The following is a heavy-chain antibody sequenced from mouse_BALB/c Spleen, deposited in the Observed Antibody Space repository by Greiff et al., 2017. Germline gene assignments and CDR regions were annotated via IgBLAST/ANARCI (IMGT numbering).Heavy chain of an antibody. CDR2: IDPANGNT. CDR1: GFNIKDTY. CDR3: ARSTMITTPWFAY. J-gene: IGHJ3*01. D-gene: IGHD2-4*01. Sequence: VQLKESGAELVKPGASVKLSCTASGFNIKDTYMHWVKQRPEQGLEWIGRIDPANGNTKYDPKFQGKATITADTSSNTAYLQLSSLTSEDTAVYYCARSTMITTPWFAYWGQGTLVTVSA. V-gene: IGHV14-3*02.